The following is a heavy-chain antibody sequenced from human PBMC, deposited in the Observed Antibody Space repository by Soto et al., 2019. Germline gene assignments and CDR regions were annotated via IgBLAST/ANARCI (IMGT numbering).Heavy chain of an antibody. CDR3: AKDWEAVVVAATVG. D-gene: IGHD2-15*01. V-gene: IGHV3-23*01. CDR1: GFTFSSYA. J-gene: IGHJ4*02. Sequence: EVQLLESGGGLVQPGGSLRLSCAASGFTFSSYAMSWVRQAPGKGLEWVSAISGSGGSTYYADSVKGRFTISRDNSKNTMYLQMNSLRAEDTAVYYCAKDWEAVVVAATVGWGQGTLVTVSS. CDR2: ISGSGGST.